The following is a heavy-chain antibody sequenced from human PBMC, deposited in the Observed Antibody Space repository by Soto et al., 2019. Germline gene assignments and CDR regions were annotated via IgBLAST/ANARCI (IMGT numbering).Heavy chain of an antibody. Sequence: ESGGGVVQPGRSLRLSCAASGFTFSSYGMHWVRQAPGKGLEWVAIISYDGSNKYYADSVKGRFTISRDNSKNTLYLQMNSLRPEDTAVYYCAKEGGYSSFDYWGQGTLVTVSS. CDR2: ISYDGSNK. J-gene: IGHJ4*02. V-gene: IGHV3-30*18. D-gene: IGHD5-18*01. CDR1: GFTFSSYG. CDR3: AKEGGYSSFDY.